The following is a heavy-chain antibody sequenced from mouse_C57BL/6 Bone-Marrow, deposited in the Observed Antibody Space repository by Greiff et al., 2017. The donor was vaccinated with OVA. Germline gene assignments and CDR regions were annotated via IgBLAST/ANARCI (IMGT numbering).Heavy chain of an antibody. CDR3: AKGSTVVAPSEYFDV. Sequence: VQLQQSGPGLVQPSQSLSITCTVSGFSLTSYGVHWVRQSPGKGLEWLGVIWRGGSTDYNAAFMSRLSITKDNSKSQVFFKMNSLQADDTAIYYCAKGSTVVAPSEYFDVWGTGTTVTVSS. D-gene: IGHD1-1*01. CDR2: IWRGGST. CDR1: GFSLTSYG. J-gene: IGHJ1*03. V-gene: IGHV2-5*01.